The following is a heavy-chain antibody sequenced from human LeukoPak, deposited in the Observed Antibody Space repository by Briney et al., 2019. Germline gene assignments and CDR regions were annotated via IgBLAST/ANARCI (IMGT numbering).Heavy chain of an antibody. D-gene: IGHD6-13*01. CDR1: GASISDYY. Sequence: SETLSLTCTVSGASISDYYWNWIRQPPGKGLEWIGYIYYSGSTNYNPSLKSRVTISVDTSKSQFSLKLSSVTAADTAVYYCARAKAAAGIDYFDYWGQGTLVTVSS. CDR2: IYYSGST. V-gene: IGHV4-59*13. J-gene: IGHJ4*02. CDR3: ARAKAAAGIDYFDY.